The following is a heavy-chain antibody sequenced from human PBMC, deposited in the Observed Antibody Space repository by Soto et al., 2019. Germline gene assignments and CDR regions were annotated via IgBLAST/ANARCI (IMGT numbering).Heavy chain of an antibody. J-gene: IGHJ6*02. CDR3: ASVIPLGDSYYYYYYGMDV. V-gene: IGHV1-69*01. CDR2: IIPIFGTA. D-gene: IGHD3-10*01. CDR1: GGTFSSYA. Sequence: QVQLVQSGAAVKKPGSSVKVSCKASGGTFSSYAISWVRQAPGQGLEWMGGIIPIFGTANYAQKFQGRVTITADESTSTAYMELSSLRSEDTAVYYCASVIPLGDSYYYYYYGMDVWGQGTTVTVSS.